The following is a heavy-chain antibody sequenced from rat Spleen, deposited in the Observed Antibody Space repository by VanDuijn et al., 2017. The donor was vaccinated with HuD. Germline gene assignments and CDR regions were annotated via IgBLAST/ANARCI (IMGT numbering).Heavy chain of an antibody. CDR3: TTDLANNPFAS. CDR1: GFTFSDYY. V-gene: IGHV5-20*01. J-gene: IGHJ3*01. CDR2: ISYEGSRN. Sequence: EVQLVESGGGLVQPGRSLKLSCAASGFTFSDYYMAWVRQAPKKGLEWVASISYEGSRNYYGDSVKGRFTISRDNAKSTLYLQMDSLRSEDTATYYCTTDLANNPFASWGQGTLVTVSS. D-gene: IGHD1-10*01.